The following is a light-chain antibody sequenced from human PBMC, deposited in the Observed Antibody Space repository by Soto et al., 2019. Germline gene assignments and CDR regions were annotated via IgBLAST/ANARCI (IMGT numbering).Light chain of an antibody. CDR2: DAS. CDR1: QSVSSD. CDR3: QQYGSSGT. J-gene: IGKJ1*01. Sequence: EVRLKQSPATVSLCPGVRATLTCRPSQSVSSDLAWYQQKPGQAPRLLIYDASNRATGIPARFSGSGSGTDFTLTISRLEPEDFAVYYCQQYGSSGTFGQGTKVAIK. V-gene: IGKV3-11*01.